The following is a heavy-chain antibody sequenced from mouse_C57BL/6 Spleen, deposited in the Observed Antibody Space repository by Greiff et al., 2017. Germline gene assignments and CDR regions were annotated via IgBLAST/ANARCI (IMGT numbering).Heavy chain of an antibody. J-gene: IGHJ1*03. CDR1: GYTFTSYW. Sequence: QVQLQQPGAELVMPGASVKLSCKASGYTFTSYWMHWVKQRPGQGLEWIGEIDPSDSYTNYNQKFKGKSTLTVDKSSSTAYMQLSSLTSEDSAVYYCASAPRGYFDVWGTGTTVTVSS. V-gene: IGHV1-69*01. CDR3: ASAPRGYFDV. CDR2: IDPSDSYT.